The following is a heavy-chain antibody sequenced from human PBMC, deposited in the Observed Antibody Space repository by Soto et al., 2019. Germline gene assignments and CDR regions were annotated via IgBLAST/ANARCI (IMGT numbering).Heavy chain of an antibody. CDR3: AGLTTVTTWHWYFDL. CDR2: IYYSGST. Sequence: QLQLQESGPGLVKPSETLFLTCTVSGGSISSSSYYWGWIRQPPGKGLEWIGSIYYSGSTYYNPTLKSRVTISVATSKNQSSLKLSSVTAADTAVYYCAGLTTVTTWHWYFDLWGRGTLVTVSS. D-gene: IGHD4-17*01. V-gene: IGHV4-39*01. J-gene: IGHJ2*01. CDR1: GGSISSSSYY.